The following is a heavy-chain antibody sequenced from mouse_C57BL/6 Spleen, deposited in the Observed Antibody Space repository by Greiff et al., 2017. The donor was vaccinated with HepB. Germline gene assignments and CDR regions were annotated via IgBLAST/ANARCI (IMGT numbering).Heavy chain of an antibody. CDR1: GFSLTSYG. CDR2: IWSGGST. CDR3: ARNGQSSWFAY. J-gene: IGHJ3*01. Sequence: VKLQESGPGLVQPSQSLSITCTVSGFSLTSYGVHWVRQSPGKGLEWLGVIWSGGSTDYNAAFISRLSISKDNSKSQVFFKMNSLQADDTAIYYCARNGQSSWFAYWGQGTLVTVSA. D-gene: IGHD3-3*01. V-gene: IGHV2-2*01.